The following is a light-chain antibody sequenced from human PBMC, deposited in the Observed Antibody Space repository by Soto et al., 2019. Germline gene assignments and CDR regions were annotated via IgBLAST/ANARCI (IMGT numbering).Light chain of an antibody. V-gene: IGKV3-15*01. CDR3: QQYNNWPPWT. Sequence: EIVMTQSPATLSVSPGERATLSCRASQSVSSNLAWYQQTPGQAPRLLIYGASTRSTGIPARFSGSGSGTEFXXXXXXXQSEDFAVYYCQQYNNWPPWTFGQGTKVEIK. CDR1: QSVSSN. CDR2: GAS. J-gene: IGKJ1*01.